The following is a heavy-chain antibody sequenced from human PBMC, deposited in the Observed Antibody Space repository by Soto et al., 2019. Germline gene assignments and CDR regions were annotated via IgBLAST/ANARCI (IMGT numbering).Heavy chain of an antibody. V-gene: IGHV3-23*01. CDR2: ISGSGGST. J-gene: IGHJ4*02. Sequence: GGSLRLSCAASGFTFSSYAMSWVRQAPGKGLEWVSAISGSGGSTYYADSVKGRFTISRDNSKNTLYLQMNSLRAEDTAVYYCAKLDDFWSGYYNPYFDYWGQGTLVTVS. CDR1: GFTFSSYA. CDR3: AKLDDFWSGYYNPYFDY. D-gene: IGHD3-3*01.